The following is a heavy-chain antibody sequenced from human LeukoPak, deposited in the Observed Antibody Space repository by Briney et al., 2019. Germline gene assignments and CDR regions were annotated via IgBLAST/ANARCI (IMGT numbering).Heavy chain of an antibody. CDR3: ARDYGFGESNYFDY. CDR1: GGTFSSYA. CDR2: IIPIFGTA. Sequence: SVKVSCKASGGTFSSYAISWVRQAPGQGLEWMGGIIPIFGTANYAQKFQGRVTITTDESTSTAYMELSSLRSEDTAVYYCARDYGFGESNYFDYWGQGTLVTISS. J-gene: IGHJ4*02. V-gene: IGHV1-69*05. D-gene: IGHD3-10*01.